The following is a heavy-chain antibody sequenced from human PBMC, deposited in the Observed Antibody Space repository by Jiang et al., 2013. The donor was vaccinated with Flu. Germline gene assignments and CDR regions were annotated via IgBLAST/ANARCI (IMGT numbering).Heavy chain of an antibody. D-gene: IGHD2-2*01. V-gene: IGHV4-39*01. J-gene: IGHJ3*02. CDR1: GGSISSSSYY. CDR3: ARHSGSYCSSTSCYRYAFDI. CDR2: IYYSGST. Sequence: GSGLVKPSETLSLTCTVSGGSISSSSYYWGWIRQPPGKGLEWIGSIYYSGSTYYNPSLKSRVTISVDTSKNQFSLKLSSVTAADTAVYYCARHSGSYCSSTSCYRYAFDIWGQGTMVTVSS.